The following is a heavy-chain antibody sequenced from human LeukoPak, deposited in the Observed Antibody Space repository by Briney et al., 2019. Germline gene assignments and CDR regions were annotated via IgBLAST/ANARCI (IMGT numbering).Heavy chain of an antibody. CDR3: AKDASYYYDSSGYYGDY. CDR2: ISYDGSNK. CDR1: GFTFSSYG. J-gene: IGHJ4*02. D-gene: IGHD3-22*01. Sequence: PGGSLRLSCAASGFTFSSYGMHWVRQAPGKGLEWVAVISYDGSNKYYADSVKGRFTISRDNSKNTLYLQTNSLRAEDTAVYYCAKDASYYYDSSGYYGDYWGQGTLVTVSS. V-gene: IGHV3-30*18.